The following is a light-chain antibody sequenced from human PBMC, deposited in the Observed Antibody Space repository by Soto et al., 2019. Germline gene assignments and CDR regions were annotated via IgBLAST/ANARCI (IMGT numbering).Light chain of an antibody. CDR1: SSDVGGYNY. J-gene: IGLJ1*01. V-gene: IGLV2-14*01. CDR2: EVS. Sequence: QSALTQPASVSGSPGQSITISCTGTSSDVGGYNYVSWYQQHPGKAPKLMIYEVSNRPSGVSNRFSGFKSGNTVSLTISGLQAEDEADYYCSSYTSSSFYVFGSGTKVTVL. CDR3: SSYTSSSFYV.